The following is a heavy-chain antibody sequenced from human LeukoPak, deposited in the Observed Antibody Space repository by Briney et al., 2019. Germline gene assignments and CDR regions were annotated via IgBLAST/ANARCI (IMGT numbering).Heavy chain of an antibody. V-gene: IGHV1-18*01. CDR1: VYTFTTYD. D-gene: IGHD1/OR15-1a*01. CDR3: ARVGTGTRSFDS. Sequence: GASVKVSCKTSVYTFTTYDINWVRQAPGQGLEWMGRISAYNGYTNYGQKFQGRVTMTTDTSTNTAYMELRSLRSDDTAVYYCARVGTGTRSFDSWGQGTLVTVSS. J-gene: IGHJ4*02. CDR2: ISAYNGYT.